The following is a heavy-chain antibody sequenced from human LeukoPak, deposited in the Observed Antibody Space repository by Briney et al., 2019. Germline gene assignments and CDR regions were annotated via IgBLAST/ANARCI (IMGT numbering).Heavy chain of an antibody. V-gene: IGHV4-34*01. D-gene: IGHD3-22*01. CDR1: GFTFDDYA. CDR3: ARRSQKYYYDSSGYYTVSYFDY. Sequence: GSLRLSCAASGFTFDDYAMHWVRQAPGKGLEWIGSINHSGSTNYNPSLKSRVTISVDTSKNQFSLKLSSVTAADTAVYYCARRSQKYYYDSSGYYTVSYFDYWGQGTLVTVSS. J-gene: IGHJ4*02. CDR2: INHSGST.